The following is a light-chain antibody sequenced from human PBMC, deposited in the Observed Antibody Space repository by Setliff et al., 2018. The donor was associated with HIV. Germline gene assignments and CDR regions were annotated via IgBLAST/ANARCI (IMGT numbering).Light chain of an antibody. Sequence: QSALTQPASASGSPGQSINISCTGSSSDVGSPLSSVSWYQQNPGEVPKLLIFEVTRRPSGISDRFSASKSDNTASLTISVLQTEDEADYYFFSYGRGDIWIFGGGTKVTVL. CDR2: EVT. V-gene: IGLV2-23*02. CDR3: FSYGRGDIWI. J-gene: IGLJ2*01. CDR1: SSDVGSPLSS.